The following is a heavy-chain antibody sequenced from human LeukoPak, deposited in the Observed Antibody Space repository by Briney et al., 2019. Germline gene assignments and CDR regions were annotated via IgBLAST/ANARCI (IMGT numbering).Heavy chain of an antibody. Sequence: GGSLRLSCAASGFTFSDYYMNWVRQAPGKGLEWVSYISSGGSPIYYADSVKGRFTISRDNAKNSLYLQMNSLRAEDTAVYYCAREGYSRFDPWGQGTLVTVSS. CDR1: GFTFSDYY. D-gene: IGHD3-22*01. J-gene: IGHJ5*02. V-gene: IGHV3-11*04. CDR2: ISSGGSPI. CDR3: AREGYSRFDP.